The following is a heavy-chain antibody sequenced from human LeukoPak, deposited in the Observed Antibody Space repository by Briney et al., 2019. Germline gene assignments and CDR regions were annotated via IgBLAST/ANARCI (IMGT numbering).Heavy chain of an antibody. D-gene: IGHD2-15*01. V-gene: IGHV4-34*01. J-gene: IGHJ5*02. CDR3: ARGPDIVVVVAATSDEGPVGGKNRFDP. Sequence: SETLSLTCAVYGGSFSGYYWSWIRQPPGKGLEWIGEINHSGSTNYNPSLKSRVTISVDTSKNQFSLKLSSVTAADTAVYYCARGPDIVVVVAATSDEGPVGGKNRFDPWGQGTLVTVSS. CDR2: INHSGST. CDR1: GGSFSGYY.